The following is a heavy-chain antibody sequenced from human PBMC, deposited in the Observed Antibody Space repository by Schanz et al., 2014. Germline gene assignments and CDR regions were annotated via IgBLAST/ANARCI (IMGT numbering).Heavy chain of an antibody. CDR3: AREYGDSATDF. V-gene: IGHV1-69*08. Sequence: QVQLVQSGAEVKKPGSSMKVSCKASGGTFNSYTINWVRQAPGQGLEWMGRIIPILGIANYAQKFQGRVTITADRSTSTGYMELSSLRSEDTAVYYCAREYGDSATDFWGQGTLVTVSS. CDR2: IIPILGIA. CDR1: GGTFNSYT. J-gene: IGHJ4*02. D-gene: IGHD4-17*01.